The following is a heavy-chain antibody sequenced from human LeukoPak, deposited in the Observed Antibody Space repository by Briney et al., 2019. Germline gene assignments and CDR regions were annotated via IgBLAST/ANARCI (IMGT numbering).Heavy chain of an antibody. CDR1: GFTVSSNY. CDR3: ARELEGSGWYTYFDY. Sequence: GGALRLSCAASGFTVSSNYMNWVRQAPGKGLEWVAVLSYDGSNKYYADSVKGRFNISRDNSKNTLYLQMNSLRAEDTAVYYCARELEGSGWYTYFDYWGQGTLVTVSS. CDR2: LSYDGSNK. J-gene: IGHJ4*02. D-gene: IGHD6-19*01. V-gene: IGHV3-30-3*01.